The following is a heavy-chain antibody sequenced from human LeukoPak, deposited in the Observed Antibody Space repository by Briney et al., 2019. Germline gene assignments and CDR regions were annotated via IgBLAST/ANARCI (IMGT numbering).Heavy chain of an antibody. J-gene: IGHJ4*02. D-gene: IGHD3-10*01. CDR1: GGSISSYY. Sequence: IPSETLSLTCTVSGGSISSYYWSWIRQPPGKGLEWIGYIYYSGSTNYNPSLKSRVTISVDTSKNQFSLKLSSVTAADTAVYYCARYYYGSGSYSPFDYWGQGTLVTVSS. V-gene: IGHV4-59*01. CDR2: IYYSGST. CDR3: ARYYYGSGSYSPFDY.